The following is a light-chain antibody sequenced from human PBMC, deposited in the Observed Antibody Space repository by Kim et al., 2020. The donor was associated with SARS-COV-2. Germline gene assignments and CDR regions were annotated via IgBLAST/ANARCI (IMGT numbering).Light chain of an antibody. V-gene: IGKV1-9*01. CDR2: TAS. CDR1: QDINTY. Sequence: SASVGDRVIITCRAGQDINTYLAWYQQEPGKAPKLLIHTASTLQSGVPSRFSGSGSGTDFTLTISSPQPEDSATYYCQQLHTLPYTFGQGTKLEI. J-gene: IGKJ2*01. CDR3: QQLHTLPYT.